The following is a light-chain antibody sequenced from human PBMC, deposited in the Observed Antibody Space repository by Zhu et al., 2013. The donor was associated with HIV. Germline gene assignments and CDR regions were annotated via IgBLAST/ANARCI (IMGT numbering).Light chain of an antibody. Sequence: QSVLTQPPSVSGAPGQRITISCTGSSSNLGAGYDARWYQQLPGAVPKLLIYGSDNRPAGVPDRFSGSKSGASASLVIAGLQAEDEGDYYCQVYDGSRGGAQVFGGGTKVTVL. CDR2: GSD. V-gene: IGLV1-40*01. CDR3: QVYDGSRGGAQV. J-gene: IGLJ3*02. CDR1: SSNLGAGYD.